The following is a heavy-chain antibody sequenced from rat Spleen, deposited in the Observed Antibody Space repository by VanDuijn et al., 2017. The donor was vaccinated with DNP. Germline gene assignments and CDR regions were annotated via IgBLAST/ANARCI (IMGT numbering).Heavy chain of an antibody. CDR1: GLSLTSNS. Sequence: QVQLKESGPGLVQPSQTLSLTCTVSGLSLTSNSVSWIRQPPGKGLEWIAAMSTAGNTFYNSALKSRLSFSSDPSKSQVFLHMDSLQTEDTAIYLCTGGGTYLYPFTYWGQGTLVTVSS. J-gene: IGHJ3*01. V-gene: IGHV2-47*01. CDR3: TGGGTYLYPFTY. D-gene: IGHD1-2*01. CDR2: MSTAGNT.